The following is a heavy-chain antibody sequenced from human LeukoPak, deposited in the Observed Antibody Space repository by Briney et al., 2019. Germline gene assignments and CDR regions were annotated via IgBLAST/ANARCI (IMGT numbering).Heavy chain of an antibody. Sequence: PGGSLRLSCAASGFMFSIYSMNWVRQAPGKGLEWVSYISSGSTTIYYADSVKGRFTISRDNAKNSLYLQMNSLRDGDTAVYYCARDPYEGSGTYGFDYWGQGTLVTVSS. CDR1: GFMFSIYS. CDR3: ARDPYEGSGTYGFDY. D-gene: IGHD1-26*01. J-gene: IGHJ4*02. CDR2: ISSGSTTI. V-gene: IGHV3-48*02.